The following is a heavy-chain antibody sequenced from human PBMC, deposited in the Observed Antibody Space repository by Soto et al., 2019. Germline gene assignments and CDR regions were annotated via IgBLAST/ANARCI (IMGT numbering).Heavy chain of an antibody. CDR2: TYYSGST. CDR3: ARDHGTVTTSNWFDP. D-gene: IGHD4-4*01. Sequence: SETLSLTCTVSGGSISSGDYYWSWIRQPPGKGLEWIGYTYYSGSTYYNPSLKSRVTISVDTSKNQFSLKLSSVTAADTAVYYCARDHGTVTTSNWFDPWGQGTLVTVSS. CDR1: GGSISSGDYY. V-gene: IGHV4-30-4*01. J-gene: IGHJ5*02.